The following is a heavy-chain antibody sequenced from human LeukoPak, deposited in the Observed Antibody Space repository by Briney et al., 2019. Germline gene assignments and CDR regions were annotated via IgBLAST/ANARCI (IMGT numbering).Heavy chain of an antibody. CDR3: ARQLGAFDI. CDR1: GDSVSSNNPA. Sequence: SQTLSLTCAISGDSVSSNNPAWNWIRQSPSRGLEWLGRTYYRSKWYTDYAVSVKGRITINPDTSKNQFYLQLNSVTPEDTAMYYCARQLGAFDIWGQGTMVTVSS. D-gene: IGHD1-1*01. CDR2: TYYRSKWYT. V-gene: IGHV6-1*01. J-gene: IGHJ3*02.